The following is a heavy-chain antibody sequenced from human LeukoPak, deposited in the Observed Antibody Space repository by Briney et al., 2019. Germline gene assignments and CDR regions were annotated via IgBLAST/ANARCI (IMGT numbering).Heavy chain of an antibody. CDR3: ARDRDYGGDFDY. Sequence: PSETLSLTCTVSGGSISSSNYYWGWIRQPPGKGLEWIGEINHSGSTNYNPSLKSRVTISVDTSKNQFSLKLSSVTAADTAVYYCARDRDYGGDFDYWGQGTLVTVSS. D-gene: IGHD4-17*01. CDR1: GGSISSSNYY. CDR2: INHSGST. J-gene: IGHJ4*02. V-gene: IGHV4-39*07.